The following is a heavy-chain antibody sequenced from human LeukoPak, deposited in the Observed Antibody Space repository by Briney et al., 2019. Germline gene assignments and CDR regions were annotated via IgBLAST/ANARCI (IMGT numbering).Heavy chain of an antibody. V-gene: IGHV3-21*01. CDR3: ARATTVDY. CDR1: GFTFSKYS. Sequence: GGSLRLSCAASGFTFSKYSMNWVRQAPGKGLEWVSIIASGGGHVYYGDSVKGRFTISRDNAKNALYLQLTSLRAEDTAVYYCARATTVDYWGQGTLVTVAS. J-gene: IGHJ4*02. D-gene: IGHD4-17*01. CDR2: IASGGGHV.